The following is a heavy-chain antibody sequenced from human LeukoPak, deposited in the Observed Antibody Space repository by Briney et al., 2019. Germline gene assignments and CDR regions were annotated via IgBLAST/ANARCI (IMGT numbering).Heavy chain of an antibody. CDR2: IWYDGSNK. D-gene: IGHD3-3*01. V-gene: IGHV3-33*01. J-gene: IGHJ4*02. CDR1: GFTFSSYG. CDR3: ARDFWNRYFDY. Sequence: HGRSLRLSCAASGFTFSSYGMHWVRQAPGKGLEWVAVIWYDGSNKYYADSVKGRFTISRDNSKNTLYLQMNSLRAEDTAVYYCARDFWNRYFDYWGQGTLVTVSS.